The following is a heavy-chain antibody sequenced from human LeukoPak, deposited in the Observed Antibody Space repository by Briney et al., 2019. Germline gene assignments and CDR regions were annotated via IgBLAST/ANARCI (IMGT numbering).Heavy chain of an antibody. CDR2: ISYDGSNK. Sequence: GGSLRLSCAASGFTFSSYAMHWVRQAPGKGLEWVAVISYDGSNKYYADSVKGRFTISRDSSKNTLYLQMNSLRAEDTAVYYCARSRRDVVVVAAYYYYYYGMDVWGKGTTVTVSS. V-gene: IGHV3-30*04. CDR1: GFTFSSYA. CDR3: ARSRRDVVVVAAYYYYYYGMDV. J-gene: IGHJ6*04. D-gene: IGHD2-15*01.